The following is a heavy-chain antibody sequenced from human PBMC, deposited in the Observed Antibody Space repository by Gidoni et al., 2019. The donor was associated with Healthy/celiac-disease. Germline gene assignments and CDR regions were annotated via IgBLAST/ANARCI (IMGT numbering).Heavy chain of an antibody. CDR1: GYTFTSYG. D-gene: IGHD6-13*01. CDR2: ISTYNGNT. Sequence: QVQLVQSGAEVKKPVASVKVSCKASGYTFTSYGITRVRQAPGQGIEWMGWISTYNGNTNYAQKLQGRVTMTTDTSTSKAYMELRSLRSDDTAVYHCAVIAGPFDIWGQGTMVTVSS. J-gene: IGHJ3*02. V-gene: IGHV1-18*01. CDR3: AVIAGPFDI.